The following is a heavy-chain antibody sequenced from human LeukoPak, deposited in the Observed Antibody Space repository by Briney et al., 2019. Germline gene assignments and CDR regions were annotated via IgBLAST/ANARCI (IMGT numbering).Heavy chain of an antibody. CDR1: GGSFSGYY. D-gene: IGHD6-13*01. CDR2: INHSGST. Sequence: SETLSLTCAVYGGSFSGYYWSWIRQPPGKGLEWMGEINHSGSTNYNPSLKSRVTISVDTSKNQFSLKLSSVTAADTAVYYCASSQQLARPYYFDYWGQGTLVTVSS. J-gene: IGHJ4*02. CDR3: ASSQQLARPYYFDY. V-gene: IGHV4-34*01.